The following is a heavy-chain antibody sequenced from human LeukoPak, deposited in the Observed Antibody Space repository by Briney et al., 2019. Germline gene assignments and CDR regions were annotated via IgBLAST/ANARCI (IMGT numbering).Heavy chain of an antibody. J-gene: IGHJ4*02. Sequence: ESGPTLVKPTQTVTLTCTFSGFSLSTSGVGVGWIRQPPGKALEWLALIYWDDDKRYRPSLKSRLTITKDTSKNQVVLTMINMDPVDTATYYCAHDSSGLYGFDYWGQGTLVTVSS. CDR2: IYWDDDK. CDR3: AHDSSGLYGFDY. V-gene: IGHV2-5*02. CDR1: GFSLSTSGVG. D-gene: IGHD6-19*01.